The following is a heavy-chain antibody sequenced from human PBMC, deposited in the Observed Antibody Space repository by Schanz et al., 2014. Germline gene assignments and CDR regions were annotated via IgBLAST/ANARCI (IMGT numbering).Heavy chain of an antibody. CDR3: ARGLIAAAGGAFDY. J-gene: IGHJ4*02. V-gene: IGHV3-23*01. D-gene: IGHD6-13*01. CDR2: INTGVNT. CDR1: GFTFGDYA. Sequence: EVQLLESGGGLVQPGGSLRLSCAASGFTFGDYAMTWVRQAPGKGLEWVSAINTGVNTYYADSVRGRFTMSRDNSKNTLYLQMNSLRAGDAAGYYCARGLIAAAGGAFDYWGQGTLVAVSA.